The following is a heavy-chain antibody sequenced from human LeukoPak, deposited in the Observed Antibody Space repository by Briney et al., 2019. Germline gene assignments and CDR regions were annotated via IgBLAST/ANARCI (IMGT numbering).Heavy chain of an antibody. Sequence: GGSLRLSCAASGFTFSSYGMHWVRQAPGKGLEWVAVILSDGSKEFYTDSVEGRFTISRDNAKNTLYLQMNSLRAEDTAVYYCARGRGQQLAPLIDFWGQGTLVTVSS. CDR2: ILSDGSKE. D-gene: IGHD6-13*01. J-gene: IGHJ4*02. V-gene: IGHV3-33*01. CDR1: GFTFSSYG. CDR3: ARGRGQQLAPLIDF.